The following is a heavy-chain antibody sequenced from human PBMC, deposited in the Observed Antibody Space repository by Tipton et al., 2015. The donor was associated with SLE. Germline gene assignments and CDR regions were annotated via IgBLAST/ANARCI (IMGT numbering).Heavy chain of an antibody. V-gene: IGHV4-38-2*01. CDR1: GYSISSGYY. Sequence: TLSLTCAVSGYSISSGYYWGWIRQPPGKGLEWIGSIYHSGSTYCNPSLKSRVTISVDTSKNQFSLKLSSVTAADTAVYYCARASVKSIAALFDYWGQGTLVTVSS. CDR3: ARASVKSIAALFDY. CDR2: IYHSGST. J-gene: IGHJ4*02. D-gene: IGHD6-13*01.